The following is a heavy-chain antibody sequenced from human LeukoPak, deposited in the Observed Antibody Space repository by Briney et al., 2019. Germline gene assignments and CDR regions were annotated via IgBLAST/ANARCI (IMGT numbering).Heavy chain of an antibody. CDR1: GFTFSSSA. J-gene: IGHJ6*02. Sequence: PGGSLRLSCAASGFTFSSSAMSWVRQVPGKGLEWVSGISASGGSTYYADSVRGRFTISRDNSKNTLYVQMNSLRDEDTAVYYCAKDEMDYYGMDVWGQGTTVTVSS. D-gene: IGHD5-24*01. V-gene: IGHV3-23*01. CDR2: ISASGGST. CDR3: AKDEMDYYGMDV.